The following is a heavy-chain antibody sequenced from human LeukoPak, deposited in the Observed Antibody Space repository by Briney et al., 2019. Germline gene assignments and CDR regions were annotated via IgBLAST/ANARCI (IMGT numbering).Heavy chain of an antibody. CDR3: ASGYCSGGSCYPDY. D-gene: IGHD2-15*01. V-gene: IGHV4-30-2*01. Sequence: SETLSLTCAVSGGSISSGGYSWSWIRQPPGKGLEWIGYIYHSGSTYYNPSLKSRVTISVDRSKNQLSLKLSSVTAADTAVYYCASGYCSGGSCYPDYWGQGTLVTVSS. CDR1: GGSISSGGYS. CDR2: IYHSGST. J-gene: IGHJ4*02.